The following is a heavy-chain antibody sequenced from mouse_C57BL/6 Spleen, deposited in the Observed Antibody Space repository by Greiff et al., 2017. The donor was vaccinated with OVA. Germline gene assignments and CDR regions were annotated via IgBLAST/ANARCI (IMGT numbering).Heavy chain of an antibody. CDR2: IDPSDSET. Sequence: QVQLQQPGAELVRPGSSVKLSCKASGYTFTSYWMHWVKQRPIQGLEWIGNIDPSDSETNYNQKFKDKATLTVDKSSSTAYMQLSSLTSEDSAVYYCARPYYSNSTWFAYWGQGTLVTVSA. CDR1: GYTFTSYW. V-gene: IGHV1-52*01. CDR3: ARPYYSNSTWFAY. J-gene: IGHJ3*01. D-gene: IGHD2-5*01.